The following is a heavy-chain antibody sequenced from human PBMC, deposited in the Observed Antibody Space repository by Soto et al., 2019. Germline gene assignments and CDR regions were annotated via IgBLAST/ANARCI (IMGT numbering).Heavy chain of an antibody. D-gene: IGHD6-19*01. CDR1: GGSISDTNW. J-gene: IGHJ4*02. Sequence: PSETLSLTCAVSGGSISDTNWWTWVRQTPGKGLEWIGEIYHSGSPTYSPSLRGRATISVDKSNNQFSLRLRYVTAADTAVYYCARVTVAGTSFDYWGQGTLVTVSS. CDR2: IYHSGSP. CDR3: ARVTVAGTSFDY. V-gene: IGHV4-4*02.